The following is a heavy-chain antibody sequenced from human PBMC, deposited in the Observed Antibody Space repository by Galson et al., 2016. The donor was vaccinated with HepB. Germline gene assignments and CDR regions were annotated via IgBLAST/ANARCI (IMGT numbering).Heavy chain of an antibody. CDR2: ILFDGSHK. CDR1: GFTFSSYP. Sequence: SLRLSCAASGFTFSSYPMHWVRQAPGKGLEWVAIILFDGSHKYYGDSVSGRFTISRDNSKKTLYQQMNGLRADDTAVYYCPKGEAASSWYAPFDYWGQGTLVTVSA. V-gene: IGHV3-30*18. J-gene: IGHJ4*02. CDR3: PKGEAASSWYAPFDY. D-gene: IGHD6-13*01.